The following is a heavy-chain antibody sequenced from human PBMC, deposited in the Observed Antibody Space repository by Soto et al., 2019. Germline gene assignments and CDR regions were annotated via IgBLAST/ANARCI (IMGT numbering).Heavy chain of an antibody. V-gene: IGHV3-23*01. CDR1: EFTFSSYA. CDR3: ARLSMVTHFYYYGMDV. D-gene: IGHD5-18*01. CDR2: ISGSGRST. J-gene: IGHJ6*02. Sequence: PGGSLRLSCGASEFTFSSYAMTWVRRAPGKGLEWVSSISGSGRSTYYADSVKGRFTISRDNSKNTLFLQINSPRAEDTAVYYCARLSMVTHFYYYGMDVWGQGTTVTVSS.